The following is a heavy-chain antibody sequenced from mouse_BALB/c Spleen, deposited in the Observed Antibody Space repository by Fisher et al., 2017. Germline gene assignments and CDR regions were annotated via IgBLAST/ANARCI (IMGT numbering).Heavy chain of an antibody. V-gene: IGHV14-2*01. D-gene: IGHD1-1*01. CDR3: AREGVYGSSYVWYFDV. J-gene: IGHJ1*01. Sequence: VKGKATITADTSSNTAYMQLSSLTSEDSAVYYCAREGVYGSSYVWYFDVWGAGTTVTVSS.